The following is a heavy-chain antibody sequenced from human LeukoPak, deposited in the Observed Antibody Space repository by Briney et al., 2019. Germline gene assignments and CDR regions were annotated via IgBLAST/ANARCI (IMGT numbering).Heavy chain of an antibody. CDR3: STTYYYDSSEGY. V-gene: IGHV3-15*07. CDR1: GFTFSNAW. CDR2: IKSKTDGGTT. D-gene: IGHD3-22*01. Sequence: GGSLRLSCAASGFTFSNAWMNWVRQAPGKGLEWIGRIKSKTDGGTTDYAAPVKGRFTISRDDSKNTLYLQMNSLKTEDTAVYYCSTTYYYDSSEGYWGQGTLVTVSS. J-gene: IGHJ4*02.